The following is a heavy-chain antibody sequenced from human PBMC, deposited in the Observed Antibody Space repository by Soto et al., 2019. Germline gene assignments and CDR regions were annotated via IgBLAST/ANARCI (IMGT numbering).Heavy chain of an antibody. Sequence: QVQLVQSGAEVKKPGASVKVSCKTSGYNFTSYGISWVRQAPGQGLEWMGWISGYNGNTNYAQKLQGRVTMTTDTATSTAYLELRSLRFDGTAVYYCAREAVGGGLVRGDHWFDPWGQGTLVTVSS. CDR3: AREAVGGGLVRGDHWFDP. J-gene: IGHJ5*02. D-gene: IGHD3-10*01. CDR2: ISGYNGNT. V-gene: IGHV1-18*01. CDR1: GYNFTSYG.